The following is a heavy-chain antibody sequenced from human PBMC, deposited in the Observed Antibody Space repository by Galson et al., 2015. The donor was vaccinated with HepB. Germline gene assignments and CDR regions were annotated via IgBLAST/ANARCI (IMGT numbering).Heavy chain of an antibody. V-gene: IGHV1-69*04. Sequence: SVKVSCKASGGTFSSYAISWVRQAPGQGLEWMGRIIPILGIANYAQKFQGRVTITADKSTSTAYMELSSLRSEDTAVYYCASSREPAAIYRDYYYMDVWGKGTTVTVSS. J-gene: IGHJ6*03. D-gene: IGHD2-2*02. CDR2: IIPILGIA. CDR1: GGTFSSYA. CDR3: ASSREPAAIYRDYYYMDV.